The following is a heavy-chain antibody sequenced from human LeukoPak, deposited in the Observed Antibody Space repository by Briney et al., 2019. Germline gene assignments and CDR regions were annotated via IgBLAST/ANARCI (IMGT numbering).Heavy chain of an antibody. CDR1: GFTFSSYA. CDR3: QWFGELSDFADFDY. Sequence: TGGSLRLSCAASGFTFSSYAMSWLRQAPGKGLEWVSAISGSGGSTYYADSVRGRFTISRDNSQNTLYLQMNSLSAEDTAEYYCQWFGELSDFADFDYWGQGTLVTVSS. D-gene: IGHD3-10*01. CDR2: ISGSGGST. V-gene: IGHV3-23*01. J-gene: IGHJ4*02.